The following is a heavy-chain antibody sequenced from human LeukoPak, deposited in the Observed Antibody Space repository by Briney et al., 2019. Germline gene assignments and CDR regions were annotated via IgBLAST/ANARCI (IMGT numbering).Heavy chain of an antibody. D-gene: IGHD5-12*01. CDR1: GCTVSSNY. J-gene: IGHJ4*02. CDR2: IYSWGST. V-gene: IGHV3-66*01. CDR3: ARGGEWLPFGLDY. Sequence: PGGSLRLSCAASGCTVSSNYMRSVRQAPGKGLEWVSVIYSWGSTYYADSVKGRFTISRDNSKNTLYPQMNSLRAEDTAVYYCARGGEWLPFGLDYWGQGTLVTVSS.